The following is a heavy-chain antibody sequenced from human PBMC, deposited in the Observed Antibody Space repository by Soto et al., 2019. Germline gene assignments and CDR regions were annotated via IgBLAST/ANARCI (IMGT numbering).Heavy chain of an antibody. CDR2: ISYDGSNK. V-gene: IGHV3-30-3*01. CDR3: ALATTARDAFDI. CDR1: GFTFSSYA. D-gene: IGHD6-6*01. J-gene: IGHJ3*02. Sequence: QVQLVESGGGVVQPGRSLRLSCAASGFTFSSYAMHWVRQAPGKGLGWVAVISYDGSNKYYADSVKGRFTISRDNSKNTLYLQMNSLRAEDTAVYYCALATTARDAFDIWGQGTMVTVSS.